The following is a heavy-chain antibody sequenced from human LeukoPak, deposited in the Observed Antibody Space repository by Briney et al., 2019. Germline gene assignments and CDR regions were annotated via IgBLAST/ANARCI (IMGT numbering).Heavy chain of an antibody. Sequence: SETLSLTCSVSGVSITSYYWNWIRQPPGKGPEWIGYIYDSGSTNYNPSLKSRVTISVDTSKNQFSLKLRSVTAADTAVYYCARVDSAVAIDYWGQGILVTVSS. CDR2: IYDSGST. CDR3: ARVDSAVAIDY. V-gene: IGHV4-59*01. J-gene: IGHJ4*02. CDR1: GVSITSYY. D-gene: IGHD6-19*01.